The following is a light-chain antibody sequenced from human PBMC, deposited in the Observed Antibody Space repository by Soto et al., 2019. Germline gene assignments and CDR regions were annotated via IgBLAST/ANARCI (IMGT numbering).Light chain of an antibody. CDR1: QSIGNY. CDR3: QQSFRPHIT. J-gene: IGKJ5*01. Sequence: DIQMTQSPVSLSASVGDRVTISCRASQSIGNYLNWYQQKAGEVPKLLIYSASSLQSGVPSRFSGSASGTDFTLSISNLQPEDVATYYCQQSFRPHITFGQGTRLAI. V-gene: IGKV1-39*01. CDR2: SAS.